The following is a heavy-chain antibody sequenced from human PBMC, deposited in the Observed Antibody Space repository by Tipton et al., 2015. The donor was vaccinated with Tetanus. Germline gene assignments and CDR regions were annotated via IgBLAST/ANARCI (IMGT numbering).Heavy chain of an antibody. CDR3: AGVTAQRTELYFEH. J-gene: IGHJ1*01. Sequence: TLSLTCAVSGGAFSGYLWSWIRQSPGKGLEWIGEINQSGSTIYNPSLKSRVTISMDRSENQISLKMTSVTAADTAVYYCAGVTAQRTELYFEHWGQGTQVTVSS. D-gene: IGHD2-8*02. CDR1: GGAFSGYL. CDR2: INQSGST. V-gene: IGHV4-34*01.